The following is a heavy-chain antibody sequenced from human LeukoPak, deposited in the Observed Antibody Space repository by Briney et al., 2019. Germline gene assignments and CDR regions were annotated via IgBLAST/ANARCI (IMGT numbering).Heavy chain of an antibody. J-gene: IGHJ4*02. CDR2: IYYSGST. CDR1: GGSISSYY. CDR3: ARDPYCTNGVCFLSYDY. V-gene: IGHV4-59*01. D-gene: IGHD2-8*01. Sequence: SETLSLTCTVSGGSISSYYWSWIRQPPGKGLEWIGYIYYSGSTNYNPSLKSRVTISVDTSKNQFSLKLSSVTAADTAVYYCARDPYCTNGVCFLSYDYWGQGTLVTVSS.